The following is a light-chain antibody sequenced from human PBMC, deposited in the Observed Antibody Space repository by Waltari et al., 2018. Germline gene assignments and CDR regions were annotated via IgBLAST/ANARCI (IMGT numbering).Light chain of an antibody. CDR1: SSDIGGYKY. CDR2: DVN. Sequence: QSALAQPASVSGSPGQSITLSCTGISSDIGGYKYVSWYQQHPGKAPKLLIFDVNNRPSGVSNRFSASKSGNTASLTISDLQAEDEADYYGSSYTTSSTLELFGGGTRLTVL. V-gene: IGLV2-14*01. CDR3: SSYTTSSTLEL. J-gene: IGLJ3*02.